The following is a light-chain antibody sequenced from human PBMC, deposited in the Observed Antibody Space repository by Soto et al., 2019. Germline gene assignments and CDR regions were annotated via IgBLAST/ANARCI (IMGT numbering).Light chain of an antibody. CDR2: ADS. V-gene: IGKV3-11*01. CDR1: QSISSY. CDR3: QQRYNWPIT. J-gene: IGKJ5*01. Sequence: IELTQSPSTLPLSPGEGAALSCRASQSISSYLLWYQQKPGQAPRLLTYADSNMATGIPAKFSGSGSGTDFTFTISSLEPEDVPVCYCQQRYNWPITFGQGTRLE.